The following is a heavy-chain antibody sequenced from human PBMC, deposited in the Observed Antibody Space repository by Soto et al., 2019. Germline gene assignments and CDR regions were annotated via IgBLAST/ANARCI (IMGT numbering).Heavy chain of an antibody. CDR1: GGSISSYY. CDR3: AKTVDYDFWSGLRREYYYMDV. Sequence: QVQLQESGPGLVKPSETLSLTCTVSGGSISSYYWSWIRQPPGKGLEWIGYIYYSGSTNYNPSLKSRVTISVDTSKNQFSLKLSSVTAADTAVYYCAKTVDYDFWSGLRREYYYMDVWGKGTTVTVSS. CDR2: IYYSGST. J-gene: IGHJ6*03. V-gene: IGHV4-59*01. D-gene: IGHD3-3*01.